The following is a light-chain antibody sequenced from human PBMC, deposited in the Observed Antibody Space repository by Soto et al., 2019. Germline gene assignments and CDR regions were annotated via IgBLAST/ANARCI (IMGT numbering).Light chain of an antibody. CDR1: QSIVSY. CDR3: QQSYTSPFN. Sequence: IQMTQSPSSLSASVGDRVTIICRASQSIVSYLNWYQQKPGKAPKLLVYAASSHRTGVPARFSGSGSGTNFTLTISRLQPEDFATYYCQQSYTSPFNFGQGTQVDVK. J-gene: IGKJ3*01. CDR2: AAS. V-gene: IGKV1-39*01.